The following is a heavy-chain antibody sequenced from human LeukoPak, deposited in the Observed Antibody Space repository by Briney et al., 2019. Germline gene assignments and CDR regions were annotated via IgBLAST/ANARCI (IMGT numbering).Heavy chain of an antibody. CDR3: ARARRDGYNFNSHY. CDR2: INSDGSST. Sequence: GGSLRLSCAASGFTFSNYWMHWVRQAPGKGLVWVSRINSDGSSTSYADSVKGRFTISRDNAKNSLYLQMNSLRAEDTAVYYCARARRDGYNFNSHYWGQGTLVTVSS. CDR1: GFTFSNYW. V-gene: IGHV3-74*01. J-gene: IGHJ4*02. D-gene: IGHD5-24*01.